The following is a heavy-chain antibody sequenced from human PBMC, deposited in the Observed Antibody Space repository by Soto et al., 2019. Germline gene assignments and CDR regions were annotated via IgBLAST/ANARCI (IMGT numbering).Heavy chain of an antibody. CDR2: IYYSGST. CDR1: GGSISSYY. Sequence: PSETLSLTCTVSGGSISSYYWSWIRQPPGKGLEWIGYIYYSGSTNYNPSLKSRVTISVDTSKNQFSLKLSSVTAADTAVYYCARVQGGYYYYYYYMDVWGKGTTVTVSS. CDR3: ARVQGGYYYYYYYMDV. V-gene: IGHV4-59*01. J-gene: IGHJ6*03. D-gene: IGHD1-26*01.